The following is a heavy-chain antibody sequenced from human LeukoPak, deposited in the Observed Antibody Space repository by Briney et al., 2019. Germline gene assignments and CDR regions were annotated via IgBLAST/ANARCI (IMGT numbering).Heavy chain of an antibody. CDR3: AKDRSPGYSGYVGY. V-gene: IGHV3-30*18. CDR2: ISYDGSNK. CDR1: GFTFSSYG. Sequence: GRSLTLSCAASGFTFSSYGMHWVRQAPGKGLEWVAVISYDGSNKYYADSVKGRFTISRDNSKNTLYKQMNSLRAEDTPVYYCAKDRSPGYSGYVGYWGQGTLVTVPS. D-gene: IGHD5-12*01. J-gene: IGHJ4*02.